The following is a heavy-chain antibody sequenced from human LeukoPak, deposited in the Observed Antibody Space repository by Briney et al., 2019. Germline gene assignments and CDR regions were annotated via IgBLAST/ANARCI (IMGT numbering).Heavy chain of an antibody. D-gene: IGHD2-2*01. Sequence: PGGSLRLSCAASGSTFDDYAMHWVRQAPGKGLEWVSGISWNSGSIGYADSVKGRFTISRDNAKNSLYLQMNSLRAEDTALYYCAKDMYDYCSSTSCGSPYYYGMDVWGQGTTVTVSS. CDR2: ISWNSGSI. V-gene: IGHV3-9*01. J-gene: IGHJ6*02. CDR3: AKDMYDYCSSTSCGSPYYYGMDV. CDR1: GSTFDDYA.